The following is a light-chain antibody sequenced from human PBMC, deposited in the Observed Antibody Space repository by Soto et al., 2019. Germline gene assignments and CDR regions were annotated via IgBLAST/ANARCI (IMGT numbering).Light chain of an antibody. CDR1: QDISSY. Sequence: DIQLTQSPSFLSASLLDRVTITCRASQDISSYLAWYQQKPGKAPNLLIFGASSLQSGVPSRFSGSGSGTEFTLTISSLQPEDFATYYCQQLNSYSIVTFGPGTKVDI. J-gene: IGKJ3*01. CDR2: GAS. CDR3: QQLNSYSIVT. V-gene: IGKV1-9*01.